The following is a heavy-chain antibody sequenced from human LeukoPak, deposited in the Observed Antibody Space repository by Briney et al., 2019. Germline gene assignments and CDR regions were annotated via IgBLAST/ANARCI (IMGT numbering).Heavy chain of an antibody. J-gene: IGHJ4*02. CDR1: GFTFSSYG. Sequence: PGRSLRLSCAASGFTFSSYGMHWVRQAPGKGLEWVAVISYDGSNKYYADSVKGRFTISRDNSKNTLYLQMNSLRAEDTAVHYCAKANFDYWGQGTLVTVSS. CDR3: AKANFDY. CDR2: ISYDGSNK. V-gene: IGHV3-30*18.